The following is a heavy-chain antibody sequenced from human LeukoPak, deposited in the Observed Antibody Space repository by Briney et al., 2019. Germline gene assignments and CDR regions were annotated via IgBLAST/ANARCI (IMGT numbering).Heavy chain of an antibody. CDR1: GGSISSHD. CDR2: IYYSGST. Sequence: SETLSLTCTVSGGSISSHDGSWIRQPPGKGLEWSGYIYYSGSTNYNPSLKSRVTISVDTSKNQFSLKLSSVTAADTAVYYCARNKYYDSSGYEPNVFDYWGQGTLVTVSS. J-gene: IGHJ4*02. CDR3: ARNKYYDSSGYEPNVFDY. V-gene: IGHV4-59*11. D-gene: IGHD3-22*01.